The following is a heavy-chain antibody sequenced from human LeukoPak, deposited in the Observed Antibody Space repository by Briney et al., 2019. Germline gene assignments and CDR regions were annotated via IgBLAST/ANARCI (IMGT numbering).Heavy chain of an antibody. CDR2: ISAYNGNT. CDR1: GYTFTSYG. CDR3: ARDQGPSQKWLQLVGYYYYYGMDV. D-gene: IGHD5-24*01. J-gene: IGHJ6*02. Sequence: SVKVSCKASGYTFTSYGISWVRQAPGQGLEWMGWISAYNGNTNYAQKLQGRVTMTTDTSTSTAYMELRSLRSDDTAVYYCARDQGPSQKWLQLVGYYYYYGMDVWGQGTTVTVSS. V-gene: IGHV1-18*01.